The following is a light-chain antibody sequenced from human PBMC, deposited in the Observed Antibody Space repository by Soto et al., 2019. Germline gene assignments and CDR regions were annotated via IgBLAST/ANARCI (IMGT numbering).Light chain of an antibody. CDR2: EVS. CDR1: SSDVGGYDY. CDR3: TSYTSTTTRV. J-gene: IGLJ1*01. V-gene: IGLV2-14*01. Sequence: QSARTQPASVSVSPGQSITISCTGTSSDVGGYDYVSWYQHHPGKAPKVMIYEVSNRPSGVSNRFSGSKSGNTASLTISGLQAEDEADYYCTSYTSTTTRVFGTGTKVTVL.